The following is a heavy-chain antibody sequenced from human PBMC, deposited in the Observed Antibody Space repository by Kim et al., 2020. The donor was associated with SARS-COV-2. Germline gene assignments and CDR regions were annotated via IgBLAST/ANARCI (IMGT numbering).Heavy chain of an antibody. J-gene: IGHJ2*01. CDR1: GFTFSSYA. D-gene: IGHD3-22*01. Sequence: GGSLRLSCAASGFTFSSYAMSWVRQAPGKGLEWVSAISGSGGSTYYTDSVKGRFTISRDNSKNTLYLQMNSLRAEDTAVYYCAKDHYYDSSGPPGTDLWGRGTLVTVSS. V-gene: IGHV3-23*01. CDR3: AKDHYYDSSGPPGTDL. CDR2: ISGSGGST.